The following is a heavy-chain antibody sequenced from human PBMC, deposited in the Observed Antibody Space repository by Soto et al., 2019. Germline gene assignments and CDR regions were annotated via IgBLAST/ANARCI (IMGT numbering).Heavy chain of an antibody. CDR3: ATRQGGRYNWFDP. V-gene: IGHV4-39*01. J-gene: IGHJ5*02. D-gene: IGHD2-15*01. CDR1: GGSISRSSYS. CDR2: LYYSGNT. Sequence: SETLSLTCTVSGGSISRSSYSWAWIRQPPGKGLEWIGTLYYSGNTYYNPSLKSRVTISVDTSKNQFSLKLSSVTAADTAVYYCATRQGGRYNWFDPWGQGTLVTVSS.